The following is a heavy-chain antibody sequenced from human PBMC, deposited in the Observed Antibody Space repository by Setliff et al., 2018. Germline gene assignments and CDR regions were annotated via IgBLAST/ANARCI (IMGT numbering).Heavy chain of an antibody. CDR3: AGARGWPLLDYYRDV. Sequence: SETLSLTCTVSGDSVSSYYWSWIRQPPGKGLEWIGYIYYSGSTNYNPSLKSRVTISVDTSKNQFSLKLSSVTAADTAVYYCAGARGWPLLDYYRDVWGKGTTVAVSS. V-gene: IGHV4-59*02. D-gene: IGHD2-15*01. CDR2: IYYSGST. CDR1: GDSVSSYY. J-gene: IGHJ6*03.